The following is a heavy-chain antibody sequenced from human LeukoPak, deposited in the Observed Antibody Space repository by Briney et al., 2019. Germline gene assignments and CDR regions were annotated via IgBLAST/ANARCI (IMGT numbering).Heavy chain of an antibody. CDR2: INPGGSEN. J-gene: IGHJ4*02. V-gene: IGHV3-7*01. CDR3: ARDRSHSGF. D-gene: IGHD6-6*01. Sequence: GGSLRLSCAASGFTFSSYWMTWVRQAPGKGLEWVANINPGGSENYYVDSVKGRFTISRDNAKNSLYLQMNSPRAEDTALYYCARDRSHSGFWGQGTLVTVSS. CDR1: GFTFSSYW.